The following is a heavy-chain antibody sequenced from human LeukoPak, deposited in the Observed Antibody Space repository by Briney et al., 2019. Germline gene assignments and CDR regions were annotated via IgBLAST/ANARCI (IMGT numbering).Heavy chain of an antibody. CDR2: ISGGGGSI. V-gene: IGHV3-23*01. J-gene: IGHJ4*02. CDR3: ARYRSVTTGKRFFDY. D-gene: IGHD4-17*01. CDR1: GFTFSSYA. Sequence: GGSLRLFCVASGFTFSSYAMSWVRQAPGKGLEWVSGISGGGGSIHYADSVKGRFTISRDNSMNTLYLQMNSLRAEDTAVYYCARYRSVTTGKRFFDYWGQGTLVTVSS.